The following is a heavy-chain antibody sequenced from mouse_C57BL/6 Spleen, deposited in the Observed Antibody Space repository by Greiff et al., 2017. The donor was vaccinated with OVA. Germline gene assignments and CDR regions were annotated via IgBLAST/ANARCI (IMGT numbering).Heavy chain of an antibody. J-gene: IGHJ4*01. Sequence: VQLQQSDAELVKPGASVKISCKASGYTFTDYTIHWVKQRPEQGLEWIGYIYTRDGSTKYNEKLKGKATLTADKSSSTAYMQLNSLTSEDSAVYCCARAPGYSMDYWGQGTSVTVSS. CDR1: GYTFTDYT. V-gene: IGHV1-78*01. CDR2: IYTRDGST. CDR3: ARAPGYSMDY.